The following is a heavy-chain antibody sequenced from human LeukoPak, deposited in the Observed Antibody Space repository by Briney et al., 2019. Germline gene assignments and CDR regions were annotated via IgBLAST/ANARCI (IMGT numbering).Heavy chain of an antibody. Sequence: GGSLRLSCAASGFTFSSYAMSWVRQAPGKGLEWVSAISGSGGSTYYADSVKGRFTISRDNSKNTLYLQMNSLRAEDTAVYYCAKDRADIVVVVAAPGDAFDIWGQGTMVTVSS. CDR3: AKDRADIVVVVAAPGDAFDI. J-gene: IGHJ3*02. CDR2: ISGSGGST. D-gene: IGHD2-15*01. V-gene: IGHV3-23*01. CDR1: GFTFSSYA.